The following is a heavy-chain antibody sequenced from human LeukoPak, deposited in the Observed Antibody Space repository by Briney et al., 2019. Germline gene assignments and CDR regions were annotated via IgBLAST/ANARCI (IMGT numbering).Heavy chain of an antibody. J-gene: IGHJ6*03. CDR1: GGSISSGDYY. Sequence: SETLSLTCTVSGGSISSGDYYWSWIRQPPGKGLEWIGYICYSGSTYYNPSLKSRVTISVDTSKNQFSLKLSSVTAADTAVYYCATWRYYYYMDVWGKGTTVTVSS. CDR2: ICYSGST. V-gene: IGHV4-30-4*08. CDR3: ATWRYYYYMDV. D-gene: IGHD1-1*01.